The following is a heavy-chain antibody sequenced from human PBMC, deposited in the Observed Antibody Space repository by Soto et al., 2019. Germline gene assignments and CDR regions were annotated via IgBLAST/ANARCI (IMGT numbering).Heavy chain of an antibody. J-gene: IGHJ4*02. D-gene: IGHD1-26*01. CDR2: ISYSGST. Sequence: QVQLQEPGPGLVKPSQTLSLTCTVSGGSISSGAYYWSWIRQHPRKGLEWIGYISYSGSTDYNPSLKSRVTISEDTSNNQFSLKLNSVTAADTAVYYCARGIVGATFFDYWGQGTLVTVSS. CDR3: ARGIVGATFFDY. CDR1: GGSISSGAYY. V-gene: IGHV4-31*03.